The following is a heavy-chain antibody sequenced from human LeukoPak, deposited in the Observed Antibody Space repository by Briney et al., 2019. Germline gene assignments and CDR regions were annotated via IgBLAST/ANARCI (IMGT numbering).Heavy chain of an antibody. V-gene: IGHV4-59*01. D-gene: IGHD2-15*01. Sequence: SETVSLACTVSGGSISSYYWSWIRQPPGKGLEWIGYIYYSGSTNYNPSLKSRVTISVDTSKNQFSLKLSSVTAADTAVYYCARGRVAQEDYWGQGTLVTVSS. CDR3: ARGRVAQEDY. J-gene: IGHJ4*02. CDR1: GGSISSYY. CDR2: IYYSGST.